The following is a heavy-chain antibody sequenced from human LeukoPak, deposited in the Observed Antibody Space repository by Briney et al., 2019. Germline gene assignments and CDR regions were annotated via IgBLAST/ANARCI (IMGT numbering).Heavy chain of an antibody. CDR1: GGSFSGYY. V-gene: IGHV4-34*01. CDR3: ARLRVLWWKIDY. D-gene: IGHD4/OR15-4a*01. CDR2: INHSGST. J-gene: IGHJ4*02. Sequence: SETLSLTCAVYGGSFSGYYWSWIRQPPGKGLEWIGEINHSGSTNYNPSLKSRVTISVDTSKNQFSLKLSSVTAADTAVYYCARLRVLWWKIDYWGQGALVTVSS.